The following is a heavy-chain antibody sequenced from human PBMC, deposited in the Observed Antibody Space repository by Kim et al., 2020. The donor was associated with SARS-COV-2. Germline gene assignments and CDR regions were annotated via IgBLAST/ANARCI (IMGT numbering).Heavy chain of an antibody. Sequence: GGSLRLSCAASGFTFSSYSMNWVRQAPGKGLEWVSYISSSSSTIYYADSVKGRFTISRDNAKNSLYLQMNSLRDEDTAVYYCAREMYYDILTGYSPAFDYWGQGTLVTVSS. CDR3: AREMYYDILTGYSPAFDY. J-gene: IGHJ4*02. CDR1: GFTFSSYS. V-gene: IGHV3-48*02. D-gene: IGHD3-9*01. CDR2: ISSSSSTI.